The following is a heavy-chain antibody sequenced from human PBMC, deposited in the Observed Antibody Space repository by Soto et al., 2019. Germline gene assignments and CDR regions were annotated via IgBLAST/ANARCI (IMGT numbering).Heavy chain of an antibody. D-gene: IGHD2-15*01. CDR3: ARAVVAATYDWFDP. V-gene: IGHV1-69*13. Sequence: GASVQVSCKASGGTFSSYAISWVRQAPGQGLEWMGGIIPIFGTANYAQNFQGRVTITADESTSTASIELSSLRSEDTAVYYCARAVVAATYDWFDPWGQGTLVTVSS. J-gene: IGHJ5*02. CDR1: GGTFSSYA. CDR2: IIPIFGTA.